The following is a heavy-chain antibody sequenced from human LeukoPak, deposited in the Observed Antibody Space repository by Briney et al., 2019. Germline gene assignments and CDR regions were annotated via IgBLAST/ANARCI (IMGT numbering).Heavy chain of an antibody. J-gene: IGHJ6*03. CDR1: GSTFSSYW. CDR2: IKQDGSEK. V-gene: IGHV3-7*01. D-gene: IGHD6-6*01. CDR3: ARDRSPARYYYYMDV. Sequence: NPGGSLRLSCAASGSTFSSYWMSWVRQAPGKGLEWVANIKQDGSEKYYVDSVKGRFTISRDNAKNSLYLQMNSLRAEDTAVYYCARDRSPARYYYYMDVWGKGTTVTVSS.